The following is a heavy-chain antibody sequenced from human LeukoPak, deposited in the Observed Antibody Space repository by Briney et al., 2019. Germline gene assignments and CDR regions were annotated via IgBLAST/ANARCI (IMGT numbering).Heavy chain of an antibody. J-gene: IGHJ2*01. D-gene: IGHD5-18*01. V-gene: IGHV4-59*01. Sequence: PSETLSLTCTVSGGSISSYYWSWIRQPPGKGLEWIGYIYYSGSTNYNPSLESRVTISVDTSKNQFSLKLSSMTAADTAVYYCARITNRRGYSYGPHWYFDLWGRGTLITVSS. CDR1: GGSISSYY. CDR2: IYYSGST. CDR3: ARITNRRGYSYGPHWYFDL.